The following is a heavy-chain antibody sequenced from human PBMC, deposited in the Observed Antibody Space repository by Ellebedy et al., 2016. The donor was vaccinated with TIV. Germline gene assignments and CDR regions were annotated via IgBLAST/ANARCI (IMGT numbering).Heavy chain of an antibody. D-gene: IGHD3-9*01. Sequence: GESLKISCKGSGYTFSNYWIAWVRQMPGKGLECMGLIYPGDSDTKYNPSFEGQVTISADKSISTAYLQWSSLKASDTAMYYCTRQVFRSGFHWFDPWGQGTLLTVSS. CDR2: IYPGDSDT. V-gene: IGHV5-51*01. CDR1: GYTFSNYW. J-gene: IGHJ5*02. CDR3: TRQVFRSGFHWFDP.